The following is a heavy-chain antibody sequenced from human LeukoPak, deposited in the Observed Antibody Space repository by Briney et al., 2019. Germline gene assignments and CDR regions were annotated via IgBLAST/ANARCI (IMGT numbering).Heavy chain of an antibody. V-gene: IGHV3-21*01. CDR1: GFTFTTYA. D-gene: IGHD2-15*01. CDR3: ARDERQCSGGSCYPSDY. CDR2: ISSTSTFI. J-gene: IGHJ4*02. Sequence: NSGGSLRLSCAASGFTFTTYAMNWVRQAPGEGLEWVSSISSTSTFIYYADSVKGRFTISRDNAKNSLYLQMNSLRAEDTAVYYCARDERQCSGGSCYPSDYWGQGTLVTVSS.